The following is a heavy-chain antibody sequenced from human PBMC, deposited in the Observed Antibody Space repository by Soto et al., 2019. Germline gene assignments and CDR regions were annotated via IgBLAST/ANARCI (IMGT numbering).Heavy chain of an antibody. Sequence: QVQLVQSGAEVRKPGASVKVSCEASGYTFTSYDIYWVRQATGQGLEWMGWMNPSTGNSGYAQKFQGRVTMTSDTSIRPAHMELSSLRSEDTAVYYCARRAETNGWNGFGADKYYFDFWGQGTLVTVSS. CDR1: GYTFTSYD. D-gene: IGHD1-1*01. CDR3: ARRAETNGWNGFGADKYYFDF. J-gene: IGHJ4*02. V-gene: IGHV1-8*01. CDR2: MNPSTGNS.